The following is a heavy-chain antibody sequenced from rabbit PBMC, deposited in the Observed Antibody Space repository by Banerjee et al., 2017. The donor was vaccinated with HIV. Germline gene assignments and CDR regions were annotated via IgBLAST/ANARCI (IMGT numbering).Heavy chain of an antibody. Sequence: QEQLEESGGDLVKPEGSLTLTCTASGFSYSTHYCICWVRQAPGKGLEWIACIYAGSGGSAYHATWAKGRFTISKTSSTTVTLEMTSLTAADTATYFCARESHLTYGYTGYSYPYFLTLWGQGTLVTVS. V-gene: IGHV1S45*01. CDR3: ARESHLTYGYTGYSYPYFLTL. CDR1: GFSYSTHYC. D-gene: IGHD7-1*01. CDR2: IYAGSGGSA. J-gene: IGHJ3*01.